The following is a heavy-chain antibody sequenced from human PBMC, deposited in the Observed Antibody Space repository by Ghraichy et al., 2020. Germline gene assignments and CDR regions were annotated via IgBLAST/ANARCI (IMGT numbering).Heavy chain of an antibody. J-gene: IGHJ4*02. CDR3: ARHRGRDGDYPVGGFDY. V-gene: IGHV4-39*01. Sequence: ETLSLTCTVSGGSISSSSYYWGWIRQPPGKGLEWIGSIYYSGSTYYNPSLKSRVTISVDTPKNQFSLKLSSVTAADTAVYYCARHRGRDGDYPVGGFDYWGQGTLVTVSS. D-gene: IGHD4-17*01. CDR2: IYYSGST. CDR1: GGSISSSSYY.